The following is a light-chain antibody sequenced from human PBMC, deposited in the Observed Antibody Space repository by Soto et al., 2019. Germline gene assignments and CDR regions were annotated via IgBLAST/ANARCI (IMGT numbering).Light chain of an antibody. J-gene: IGKJ1*01. V-gene: IGKV2-24*01. Sequence: DIVLTQTPLSSPVTLGQPASFSCRSSRSLLHSDGNTHLSWLHQRPGQPPRLLIYQISKRLSGVPDRFSGSGAGTSFTLKISRVEAQDVGIYFCMQSLQLRTFGQGTKVDIK. CDR2: QIS. CDR3: MQSLQLRT. CDR1: RSLLHSDGNTH.